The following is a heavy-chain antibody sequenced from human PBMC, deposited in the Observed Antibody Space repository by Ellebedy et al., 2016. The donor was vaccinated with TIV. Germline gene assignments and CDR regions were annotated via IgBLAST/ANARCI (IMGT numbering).Heavy chain of an antibody. D-gene: IGHD1-26*01. Sequence: GESLKISCAASGFTFSSFAMSWVRQAPGLGLEWVSAIGDDAVATHYADSVKCRFTISRDNFGNMLYLQMNSLGAEDTAVYYCAREGGTYYSAHFDQWGQGTPVTVSS. CDR3: AREGGTYYSAHFDQ. CDR2: IGDDAVAT. V-gene: IGHV3-23*01. CDR1: GFTFSSFA. J-gene: IGHJ4*02.